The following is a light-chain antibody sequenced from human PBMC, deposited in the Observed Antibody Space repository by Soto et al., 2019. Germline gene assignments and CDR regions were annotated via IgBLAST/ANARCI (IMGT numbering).Light chain of an antibody. CDR2: KAS. Sequence: QMTQSPSTLSANVGDRVTINCRASQTISTWLAWYQQKAGKAPKVLIYKASSLQIGVPSRFSGSGSGTEFTLTISSLQPDDSATYYCQQYNSYSPTFGQRANV. CDR3: QQYNSYSPT. J-gene: IGKJ1*01. CDR1: QTISTW. V-gene: IGKV1-5*03.